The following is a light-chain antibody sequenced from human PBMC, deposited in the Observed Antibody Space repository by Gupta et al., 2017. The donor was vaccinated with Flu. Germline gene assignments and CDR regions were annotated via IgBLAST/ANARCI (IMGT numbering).Light chain of an antibody. V-gene: IGKV4-1*01. CDR3: QQYYSTPPWT. J-gene: IGKJ1*01. CDR2: WAS. Sequence: DIVMTQSPDSLAVSLGERATLTCKSSQSVLYSSNNKNYLAWYQQKPGHPPKLLIYWASTRESGVPDRFSGSGSGTDFTLTISSLQAEDVAVYYCQQYYSTPPWTFGQGTKVEIK. CDR1: QSVLYSSNNKNY.